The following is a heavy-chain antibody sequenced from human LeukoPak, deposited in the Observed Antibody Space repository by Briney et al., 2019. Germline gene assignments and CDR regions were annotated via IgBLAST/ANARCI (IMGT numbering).Heavy chain of an antibody. D-gene: IGHD3-22*01. CDR1: GGSFSGYY. V-gene: IGHV4-34*01. CDR2: INHSGST. Sequence: SETLSLTCAVYGGSFSGYYWSWIRQPPGKGLEWIGEINHSGSTNYNPSLKSRVTISVDTSKNQFSLKLSSVTAADTAVYYCASVALSHRYYYDSSGYDGINYWGQGTLVTVSS. CDR3: ASVALSHRYYYDSSGYDGINY. J-gene: IGHJ4*02.